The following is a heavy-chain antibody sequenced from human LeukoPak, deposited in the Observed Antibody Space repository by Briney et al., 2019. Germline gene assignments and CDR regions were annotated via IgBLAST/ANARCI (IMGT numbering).Heavy chain of an antibody. CDR2: ISSSSSTI. D-gene: IGHD3-10*01. J-gene: IGHJ4*02. CDR1: GFTFSSYS. V-gene: IGHV3-48*01. Sequence: PGGSLRLSCAASGFTFSSYSMNWVRQAPGKGLEWVSYISSSSSTIYYADSVKGRFTISRDSAKNSLYLQMNSLRAEDTAVYYCARDHYYGSGSPSFDYWGQGTLVTVSS. CDR3: ARDHYYGSGSPSFDY.